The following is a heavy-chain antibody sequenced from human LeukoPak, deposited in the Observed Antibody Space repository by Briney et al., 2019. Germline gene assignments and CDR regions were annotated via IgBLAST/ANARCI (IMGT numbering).Heavy chain of an antibody. CDR1: GYTFTSYD. V-gene: IGHV1-8*01. CDR2: MNPNSGNT. J-gene: IGHJ4*02. CDR3: ARGDVLLWFGELSRYYFDY. D-gene: IGHD3-10*01. Sequence: ASVKVSCKASGYTFTSYDINWVRQAPGQGLEWMGWMNPNSGNTGYAQKFQGRVTMTRNTSISTAYMELSSLRSEDTAVYYCARGDVLLWFGELSRYYFDYWGQGTLVTVSS.